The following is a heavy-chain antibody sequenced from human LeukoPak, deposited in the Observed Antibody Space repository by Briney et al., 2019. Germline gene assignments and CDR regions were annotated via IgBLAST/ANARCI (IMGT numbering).Heavy chain of an antibody. D-gene: IGHD5-12*01. CDR2: SNPSSGGT. J-gene: IGHJ4*02. V-gene: IGHV1-2*02. Sequence: ASVKVSCEASGYIFTGYYLHWVRQAPGQGLEWMGWSNPSSGGTNYAQKFQGRVTMTRDTSISTAYVELSRLRSDDTAVYYCARGPGGGYDWLGHWGQGTLVTVSS. CDR3: ARGPGGGYDWLGH. CDR1: GYIFTGYY.